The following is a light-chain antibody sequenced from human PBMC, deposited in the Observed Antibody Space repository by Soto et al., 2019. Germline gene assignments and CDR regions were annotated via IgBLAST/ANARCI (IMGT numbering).Light chain of an antibody. CDR3: QQRSIWPLT. J-gene: IGKJ4*02. Sequence: IVMTQSPATLSVSQGERATLSCRASQNVRSNLAWYQQKPGQAPRLLIYGASTRATGIPARFSGRGSGTDFTLTISSLEPEDFALYFCQQRSIWPLTFGGGTKVDIK. CDR2: GAS. V-gene: IGKV3-11*01. CDR1: QNVRSN.